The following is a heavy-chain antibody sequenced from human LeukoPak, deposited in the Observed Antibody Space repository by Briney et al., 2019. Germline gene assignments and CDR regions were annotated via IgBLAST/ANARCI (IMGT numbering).Heavy chain of an antibody. CDR1: KFTFSTSA. V-gene: IGHV3-23*01. CDR3: EKDPMWFGEGDYKYYMDV. Sequence: PGGSLRLSCAAPKFTFSTSALSWVRQAPGRGLEWASGISGSGAKAYYSDSVKGRFTISRDNSKSILYLQMNSLRVEDTALYYCEKDPMWFGEGDYKYYMDVWGRGTTVTVSS. D-gene: IGHD3-10*01. J-gene: IGHJ6*03. CDR2: ISGSGAKA.